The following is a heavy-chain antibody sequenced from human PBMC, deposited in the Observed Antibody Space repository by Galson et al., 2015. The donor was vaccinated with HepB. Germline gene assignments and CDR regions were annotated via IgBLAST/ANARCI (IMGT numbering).Heavy chain of an antibody. V-gene: IGHV1-18*01. Sequence: SVKVSCKASGYTFTSYGISWVRQAPGQGLEWMGWISAYNGNTNYAQKLQGRVTMTTDTSTSTAYMELRSLRSDDTAVYYCARGYCGGDCYGAYMDAFDIWGQGTMVTVSS. CDR1: GYTFTSYG. CDR3: ARGYCGGDCYGAYMDAFDI. J-gene: IGHJ3*02. CDR2: ISAYNGNT. D-gene: IGHD2-21*02.